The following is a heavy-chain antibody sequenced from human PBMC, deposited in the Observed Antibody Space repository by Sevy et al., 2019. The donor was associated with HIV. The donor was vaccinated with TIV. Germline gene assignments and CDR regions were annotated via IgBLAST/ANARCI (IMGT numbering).Heavy chain of an antibody. CDR3: ARDMGWLGHRGGMGV. J-gene: IGHJ6*02. CDR1: GGSFSSNA. Sequence: ASVKVSCQASGGSFSSNAISWVRQAPGQGLEWMGGIIPMFGTTNYAQKFQGRVTIAADGSTSTAYMGLSSLRSEDTAVYFCARDMGWLGHRGGMGVWGQGTTVTVSS. V-gene: IGHV1-69*13. D-gene: IGHD6-19*01. CDR2: IIPMFGTT.